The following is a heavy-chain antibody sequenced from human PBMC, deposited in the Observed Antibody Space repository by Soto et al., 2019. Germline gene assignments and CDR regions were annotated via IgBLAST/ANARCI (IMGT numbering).Heavy chain of an antibody. V-gene: IGHV5-51*01. CDR3: ARHCSSNSCYNSWFDP. Sequence: XESLKLSWKSSGDSFTSYWIGLVLQMPGKGLEWMGIIYPGDSDARYSPSFQGQVTISADKSISTAYLQWSSLKASDTAMYYCARHCSSNSCYNSWFDPWGQGTLVTVSS. D-gene: IGHD2-2*02. CDR2: IYPGDSDA. CDR1: GDSFTSYW. J-gene: IGHJ5*02.